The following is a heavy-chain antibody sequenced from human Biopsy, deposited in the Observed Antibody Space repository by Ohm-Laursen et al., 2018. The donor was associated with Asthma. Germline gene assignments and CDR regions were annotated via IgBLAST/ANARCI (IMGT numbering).Heavy chain of an antibody. CDR2: LIPVLGTP. CDR1: GDSFSNYA. D-gene: IGHD5-12*01. J-gene: IGHJ6*02. V-gene: IGHV1-69*13. CDR3: ARGYSGSDRIVYYYSGLEV. Sequence: AASVKVSCKASGDSFSNYAISWVRQASGQGLEWMGGLIPVLGTPDHAQMFEGRVTITADESTSTAYMELSSLSSEDTAVYYCARGYSGSDRIVYYYSGLEVWGQGTTVTVSS.